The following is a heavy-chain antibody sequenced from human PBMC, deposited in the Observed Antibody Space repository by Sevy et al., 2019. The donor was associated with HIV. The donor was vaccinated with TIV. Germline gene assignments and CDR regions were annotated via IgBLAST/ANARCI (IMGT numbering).Heavy chain of an antibody. CDR1: GFAFSTFS. V-gene: IGHV3-48*02. CDR2: ISDTSTTI. Sequence: GGSLRLSCAASGFAFSTFSMNWVRQAPGKGREWVSYISDTSTTIYYADSVKGRFTISSDNAKNAQFLQTNGLRDGDMAVYDSARALNGEVATMTSLDAFDFWGQGTMVTVSS. CDR3: ARALNGEVATMTSLDAFDF. D-gene: IGHD5-12*01. J-gene: IGHJ3*01.